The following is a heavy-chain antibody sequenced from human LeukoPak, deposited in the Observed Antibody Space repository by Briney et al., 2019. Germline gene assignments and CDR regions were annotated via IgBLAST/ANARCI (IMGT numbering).Heavy chain of an antibody. J-gene: IGHJ4*02. D-gene: IGHD5-12*01. CDR2: IYYSGST. Sequence: SETLSLTCTVSGGSISSGDYYWSWIRQPPGKGLEWIGYIYYSGSTYYNPSLKSRVTISVDTSKSQFSLKLSSVTAADTAVYYCARGSGYDPFDYWGQGTLVTVSS. CDR1: GGSISSGDYY. CDR3: ARGSGYDPFDY. V-gene: IGHV4-30-4*01.